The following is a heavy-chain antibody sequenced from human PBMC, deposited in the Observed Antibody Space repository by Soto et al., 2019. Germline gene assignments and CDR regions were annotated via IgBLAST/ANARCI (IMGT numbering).Heavy chain of an antibody. CDR3: ARVSRSSWYPQDY. D-gene: IGHD6-13*01. J-gene: IGHJ4*02. V-gene: IGHV4-34*01. Sequence: QVQLQQWGAGLLKPSETLSLTCAVYGGSFSGYYWSWIRQPPGKGLEWIGEINHSGSTNYNPALKSRVTISVDTSKNQFSRKLSSVTAADTAVYYCARVSRSSWYPQDYWGQGTLVTVSS. CDR2: INHSGST. CDR1: GGSFSGYY.